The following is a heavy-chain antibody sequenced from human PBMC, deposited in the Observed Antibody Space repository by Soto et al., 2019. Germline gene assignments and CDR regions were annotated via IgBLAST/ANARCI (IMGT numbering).Heavy chain of an antibody. CDR2: INGSDGKT. CDR3: AKWSYLDD. J-gene: IGHJ4*02. D-gene: IGHD3-3*01. V-gene: IGHV3-23*04. Sequence: DVRLAESGGGLVQPGGSLRLSCTTSGFSFASFAMTWVRQAPGKGLEWVATINGSDGKTYYADSVKGRFSISRDTSRNTLYLQMNSLRADDTAIYYCAKWSYLDDWGQGTRVTVSS. CDR1: GFSFASFA.